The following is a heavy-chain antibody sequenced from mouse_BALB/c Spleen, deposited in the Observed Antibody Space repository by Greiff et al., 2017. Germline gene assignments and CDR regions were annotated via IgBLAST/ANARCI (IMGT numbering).Heavy chain of an antibody. V-gene: IGHV1-47*01. J-gene: IGHJ1*01. D-gene: IGHD2-4*01. CDR2: FHPYNDDT. Sequence: QVQLQQSGAELVKPGASVKLSCKASGYTFTTYPIEWMKQNHGKSLEWIGNFHPYNDDTKYNEKFKGKAKLTVEKSSSTVYLELSRLTSDDSAVYYCARGDDYDWYFDVWGAGTTVTVSS. CDR1: GYTFTTYP. CDR3: ARGDDYDWYFDV.